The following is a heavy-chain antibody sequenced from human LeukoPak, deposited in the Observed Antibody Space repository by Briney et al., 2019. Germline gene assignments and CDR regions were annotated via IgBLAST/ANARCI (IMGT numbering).Heavy chain of an antibody. Sequence: TSVKVSCKASGFSFTTSAMQWVRQARGQRLEWIGWIVLGSGHTRYAQKFQERITITRDMSTSTAYMQLSSLRSEDTAVYYCAADHQFSGWESAYGMDVWGQGTTVTVSS. CDR1: GFSFTTSA. V-gene: IGHV1-58*02. D-gene: IGHD6-19*01. J-gene: IGHJ6*02. CDR2: IVLGSGHT. CDR3: AADHQFSGWESAYGMDV.